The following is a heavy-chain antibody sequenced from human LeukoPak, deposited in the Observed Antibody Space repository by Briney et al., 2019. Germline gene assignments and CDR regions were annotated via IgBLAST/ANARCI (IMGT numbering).Heavy chain of an antibody. J-gene: IGHJ6*04. CDR2: ISYDGSNK. D-gene: IGHD2-2*01. CDR3: AKDRALYCSSTTCDDSYGMDV. Sequence: GRSLRLSCAASGFTFSSYGMHWVRQAPGKGLEWVAVISYDGSNKYYADSVKGRFTISRDNSKNTLYLQMNSLRAEDTAVYYCAKDRALYCSSTTCDDSYGMDVWGKGPTVTVSS. CDR1: GFTFSSYG. V-gene: IGHV3-30*18.